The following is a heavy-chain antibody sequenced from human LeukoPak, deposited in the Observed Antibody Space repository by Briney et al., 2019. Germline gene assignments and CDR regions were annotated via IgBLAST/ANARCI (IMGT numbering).Heavy chain of an antibody. J-gene: IGHJ5*02. CDR2: IYPGDSDT. V-gene: IGHV5-51*01. CDR3: ARLAADYDYVWGSYRLDSYNWFDP. D-gene: IGHD3-16*02. CDR1: GYSFTSYW. Sequence: GESLKISCKGSGYSFTSYWIGWVRQMPGKGLEWMGIIYPGDSDTRYSPSFQGQVTISADKSISTAYLQWSSLKASDTAMYYCARLAADYDYVWGSYRLDSYNWFDPWGQGTLVTVSS.